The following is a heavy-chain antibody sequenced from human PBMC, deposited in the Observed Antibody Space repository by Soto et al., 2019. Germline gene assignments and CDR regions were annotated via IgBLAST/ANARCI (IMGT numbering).Heavy chain of an antibody. CDR2: IGTAGDT. V-gene: IGHV3-13*01. D-gene: IGHD6-6*01. Sequence: PGGSLRLSCAASGFTFSSYDMHWVRQATGKGLEWVSAIGTAGDTYYPGSVKGRFTISRENAKNSLYLQMNSLRAGDTAVYYCARDGGGIAARRSRYYYGMDVWGQGTTVTVSS. CDR3: ARDGGGIAARRSRYYYGMDV. J-gene: IGHJ6*02. CDR1: GFTFSSYD.